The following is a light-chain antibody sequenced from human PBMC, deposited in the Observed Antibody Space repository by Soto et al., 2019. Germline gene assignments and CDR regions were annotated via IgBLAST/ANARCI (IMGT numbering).Light chain of an antibody. V-gene: IGKV3-15*01. Sequence: EIVMTQSPATLSVSPGERATLSCRASQSVSSNLAWFQQKPGQAPRLLIYGASTRATGIPARFSGSGSGTEFTLTISSLQSEDFAVYYCQQYSIWRTLGQGTKVDIK. J-gene: IGKJ1*01. CDR3: QQYSIWRT. CDR1: QSVSSN. CDR2: GAS.